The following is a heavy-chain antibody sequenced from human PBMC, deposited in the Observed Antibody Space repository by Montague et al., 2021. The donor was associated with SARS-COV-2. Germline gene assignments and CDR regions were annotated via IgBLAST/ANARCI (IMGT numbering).Heavy chain of an antibody. CDR2: ISMSETRT. J-gene: IGHJ4*02. D-gene: IGHD5-18*01. CDR1: GFTFSRYS. Sequence: SLRLSCAAAGFTFSRYSMNWARQAPGKGLEWISYISMSETRTQYADSVKGRFTISRDNARNSLYLQMRSLTGGGTAVYYCARVASEHTAMAPDYWGQGTLVTVSS. V-gene: IGHV3-48*04. CDR3: ARVASEHTAMAPDY.